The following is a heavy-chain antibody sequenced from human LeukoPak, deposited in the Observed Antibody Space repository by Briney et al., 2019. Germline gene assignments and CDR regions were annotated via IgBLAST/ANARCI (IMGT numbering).Heavy chain of an antibody. CDR1: GYSFTSYW. J-gene: IGHJ4*02. CDR2: IYPGDSDN. V-gene: IGHV5-51*01. D-gene: IGHD6-19*01. CDR3: ARSPSTHSSGGYILGY. Sequence: LGESLKISCKGSGYSFTSYWIGWVRQMPGKGLEWMGIIYPGDSDNRYRPSFQGQVTISADQSISTAYLQWSSLKASDTAMYYCARSPSTHSSGGYILGYWGQGTLVTVSS.